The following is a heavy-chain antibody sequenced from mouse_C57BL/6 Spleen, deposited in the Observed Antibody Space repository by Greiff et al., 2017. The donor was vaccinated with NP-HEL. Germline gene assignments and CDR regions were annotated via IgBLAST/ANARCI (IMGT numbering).Heavy chain of an antibody. D-gene: IGHD3-2*02. CDR1: GYAFSSSW. V-gene: IGHV1-82*01. CDR3: ARLGSSGSAWFAY. Sequence: LQQSGPELVKPGASVKISCKASGYAFSSSWMNWVKQRPGKGLEWIGRIYPGDGDTNYNGKFKGKATLTADKSSSTAYMQLSSLTSEDSAVYCCARLGSSGSAWFAYWGQGTLVTVSA. J-gene: IGHJ3*01. CDR2: IYPGDGDT.